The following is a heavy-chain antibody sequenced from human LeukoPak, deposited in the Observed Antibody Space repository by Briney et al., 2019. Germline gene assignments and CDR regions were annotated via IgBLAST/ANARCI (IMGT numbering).Heavy chain of an antibody. CDR3: AGGGAQEFDY. J-gene: IGHJ4*02. CDR2: IYTSGCT. Sequence: SQTLSLTCTASGGSISSGSYYWSWIRQPAGKGLEWIVRIYTSGCTNYSASLKSRVTMTVDQSKNTCSLTLSSVTAAATAVYYCAGGGAQEFDYWGQGNLVTVSS. D-gene: IGHD3-16*01. CDR1: GGSISSGSYY. V-gene: IGHV4-61*02.